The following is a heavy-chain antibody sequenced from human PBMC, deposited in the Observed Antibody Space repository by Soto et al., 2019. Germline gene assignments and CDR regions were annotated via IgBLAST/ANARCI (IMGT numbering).Heavy chain of an antibody. V-gene: IGHV3-23*01. Sequence: EVQILESGGGLVQPGGSLRLSCAASGFTFSSYAMYWVRQAPGKGLAWVSGISDSGTGTYYADSVKGRFTISRDNSKNSVYLQMKSLRAEDTAVYYCAKDHTVVIRDAFDIWGQGTMVNVSS. J-gene: IGHJ3*02. CDR2: ISDSGTGT. D-gene: IGHD3-22*01. CDR3: AKDHTVVIRDAFDI. CDR1: GFTFSSYA.